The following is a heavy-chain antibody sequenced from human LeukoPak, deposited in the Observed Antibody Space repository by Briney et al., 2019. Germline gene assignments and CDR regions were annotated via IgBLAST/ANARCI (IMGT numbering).Heavy chain of an antibody. J-gene: IGHJ3*02. V-gene: IGHV3-48*02. Sequence: GGSLRLSCAASGLIFSSYSMNWVRQAPGKGLEWVSYISSSSSTIYYADSVKGRFTISRDNAKNSLYLQMNSLRDEDTAVYYRARDRYDSSARSAFDIWGQGTMVTVSS. CDR1: GLIFSSYS. CDR2: ISSSSSTI. D-gene: IGHD3-22*01. CDR3: ARDRYDSSARSAFDI.